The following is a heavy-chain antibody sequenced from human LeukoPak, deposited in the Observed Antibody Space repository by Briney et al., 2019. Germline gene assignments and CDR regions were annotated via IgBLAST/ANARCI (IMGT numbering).Heavy chain of an antibody. CDR3: AREVWGSPENWFDP. CDR2: IYTSGST. D-gene: IGHD3-10*01. Sequence: SETLSLTCTVSGGSISSCYWSWIRQPAGKGLEWIGRIYTSGSTNYNPSLKSRVTMSVDTSKNQFSLKLSSVTAADTAVYYCAREVWGSPENWFDPWGQGTLVTVSS. CDR1: GGSISSCY. J-gene: IGHJ5*02. V-gene: IGHV4-4*07.